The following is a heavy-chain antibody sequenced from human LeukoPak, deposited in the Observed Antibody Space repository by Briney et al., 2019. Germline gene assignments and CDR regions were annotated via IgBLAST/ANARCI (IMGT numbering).Heavy chain of an antibody. Sequence: GGSLRLSCAASGFTFSSYGMHWVRQAPGKGLEWVAVISYDGSNKYYADSVKGRFTISRDNSKNTLYLQMNSLRAEDTAVYYCAKWAGYSSSWADYWGQGTLVTVSS. CDR2: ISYDGSNK. CDR1: GFTFSSYG. J-gene: IGHJ4*02. D-gene: IGHD6-13*01. V-gene: IGHV3-30*18. CDR3: AKWAGYSSSWADY.